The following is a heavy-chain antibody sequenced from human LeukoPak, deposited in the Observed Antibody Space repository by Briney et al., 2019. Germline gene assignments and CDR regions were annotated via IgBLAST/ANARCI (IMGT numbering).Heavy chain of an antibody. Sequence: GGSLGLSCAASGFTFSSYGMHWVRQAPGKGLEWVAVIWYDGSNKYYADSVKGRFTISRDNPKNTLYLQMNSLRAEDTAVYYCAKMGPRDYYYYYYYMDVWGKGTTVTVSS. CDR1: GFTFSSYG. CDR2: IWYDGSNK. CDR3: AKMGPRDYYYYYYYMDV. J-gene: IGHJ6*03. D-gene: IGHD3/OR15-3a*01. V-gene: IGHV3-33*06.